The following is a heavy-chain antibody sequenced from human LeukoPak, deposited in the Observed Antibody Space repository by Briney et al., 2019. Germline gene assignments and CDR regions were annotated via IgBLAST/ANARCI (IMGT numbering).Heavy chain of an antibody. CDR2: ITSDGSST. D-gene: IGHD2-2*01. Sequence: GGSLRLSCAASGFTFSSTWMHWVRQVPGKELVWVARITSDGSSTTYAESVKGRFTISRDNSKNTLYLQMNSLRAEDTAVYYCARDPYCSSTSCYDAFDIWGQGTMVTVSS. CDR1: GFTFSSTW. V-gene: IGHV3-74*03. J-gene: IGHJ3*02. CDR3: ARDPYCSSTSCYDAFDI.